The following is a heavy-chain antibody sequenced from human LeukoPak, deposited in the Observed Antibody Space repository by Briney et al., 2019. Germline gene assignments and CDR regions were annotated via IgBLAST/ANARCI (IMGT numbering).Heavy chain of an antibody. V-gene: IGHV4-30-2*01. CDR3: AREAVTTGRGFDY. Sequence: PPRTLSLTCAVSGGSISSGGYSWSWIRQPPGKGLEWIGYIYHSGSTYYNPSLKSRVTISVDRSKNQFSLKLSSVTAADTAVYYCAREAVTTGRGFDYWGQGTLVTVSS. J-gene: IGHJ4*02. D-gene: IGHD4-17*01. CDR1: GGSISSGGYS. CDR2: IYHSGST.